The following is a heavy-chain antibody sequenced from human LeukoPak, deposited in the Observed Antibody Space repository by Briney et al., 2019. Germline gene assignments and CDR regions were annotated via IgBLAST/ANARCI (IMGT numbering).Heavy chain of an antibody. V-gene: IGHV3-15*01. CDR1: GFTFSNAW. D-gene: IGHD3-22*01. Sequence: GGSLRLSCAASGFTFSNAWMSWVRQAPGKGLEWVGRIKSKTGGGTTDYAAPVKGRFTISRDDSKNTLYLQMNSLKTEDTAVYYCTTGEDYYDSSGWAHSFWGQGTLVTVSS. J-gene: IGHJ4*02. CDR3: TTGEDYYDSSGWAHSF. CDR2: IKSKTGGGTT.